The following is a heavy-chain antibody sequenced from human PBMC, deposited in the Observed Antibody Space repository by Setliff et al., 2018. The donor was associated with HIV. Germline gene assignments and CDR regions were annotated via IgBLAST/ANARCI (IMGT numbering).Heavy chain of an antibody. V-gene: IGHV1-69*13. CDR1: GGNFSSYG. J-gene: IGHJ6*02. CDR3: ARPAVSISTYYYYYMDV. D-gene: IGHD6-19*01. CDR2: VITIFGTE. Sequence: GASVKVSCKSSGGNFSSYGVTWVRQAPGQGLEWMGGVITIFGTEKVAQKFQCRVTITADESTNTAYMELSSLRSEDTAIYYCARPAVSISTYYYYYMDVWGQGTTVTVSS.